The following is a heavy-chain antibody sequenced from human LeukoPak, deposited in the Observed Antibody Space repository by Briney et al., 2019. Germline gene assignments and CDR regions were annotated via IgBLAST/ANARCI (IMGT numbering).Heavy chain of an antibody. CDR3: ARARAITGTTSFDY. Sequence: GGSLRLSCAVSGFTFSDYYMTWIRRAPGKGLEWISYISGGSGYTNYADSVKGRFTISRDNAKNSLYLQMNSLRAEDTAVYYCARARAITGTTSFDYWGQGTLVTVSS. D-gene: IGHD1-7*01. J-gene: IGHJ4*02. CDR1: GFTFSDYY. CDR2: ISGGSGYT. V-gene: IGHV3-11*06.